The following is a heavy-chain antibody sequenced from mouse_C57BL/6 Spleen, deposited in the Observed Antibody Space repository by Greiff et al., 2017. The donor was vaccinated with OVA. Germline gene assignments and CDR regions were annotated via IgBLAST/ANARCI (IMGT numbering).Heavy chain of an antibody. CDR2: IDPENGDT. V-gene: IGHV14-4*01. D-gene: IGHD1-1*01. CDR1: GFNIKDDY. J-gene: IGHJ4*01. CDR3: TTYGYYGNYAMDY. Sequence: EVKLVESGAELVRPGASVKLSCTASGFNIKDDYMHWVKQRPEQGLEWIGWIDPENGDTEYASKFQGKATITADTSSNTAYLQRSSLTSEDTAVYYCTTYGYYGNYAMDYWGQGTSVTVSS.